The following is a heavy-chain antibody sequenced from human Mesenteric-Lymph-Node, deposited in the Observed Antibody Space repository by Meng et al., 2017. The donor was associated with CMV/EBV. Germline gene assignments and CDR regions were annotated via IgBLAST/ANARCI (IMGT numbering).Heavy chain of an antibody. Sequence: ASVKVSCKASGGTFSSYAISWVRQAPGQGLEWMGWISPDSGGTNYAQKFRGRVTMTRDTSISTAYMDLSRLRSDDTAVYYFARERKSGGTPDYWGQGTLVTVSS. CDR3: ARERKSGGTPDY. CDR1: GGTFSSYA. V-gene: IGHV1-2*02. D-gene: IGHD1-1*01. CDR2: ISPDSGGT. J-gene: IGHJ4*02.